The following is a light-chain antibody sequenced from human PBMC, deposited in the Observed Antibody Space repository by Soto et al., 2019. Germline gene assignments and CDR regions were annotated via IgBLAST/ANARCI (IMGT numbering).Light chain of an antibody. CDR1: QSVSSSN. V-gene: IGKV3-20*01. J-gene: IGKJ1*01. Sequence: LTQLARTISAYPRERATLSCRASQSVSSSNLAWYQQKPAQAPRLLIYAASRRAPGIPERFSGSGSGTDFTLTISSLEPEDLAVYCCQEYLTPPKTFGQGTKVDIK. CDR2: AAS. CDR3: QEYLTPPKT.